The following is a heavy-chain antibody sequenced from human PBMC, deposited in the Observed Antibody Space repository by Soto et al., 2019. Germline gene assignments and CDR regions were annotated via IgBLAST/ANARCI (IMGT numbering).Heavy chain of an antibody. CDR3: ARDSFSSYYYYYGMDV. J-gene: IGHJ6*02. CDR2: ISAYNGNT. Sequence: ASVKGSCKASGYTFTEDGVSWVRQAPGQGLEWMGWISAYNGNTNYAQKLQGRVTMTTDTSTSTAYMELRSLRSDDTAVYYCARDSFSSYYYYYGMDVWGQGTTVTVSS. CDR1: GYTFTEDG. V-gene: IGHV1-18*01.